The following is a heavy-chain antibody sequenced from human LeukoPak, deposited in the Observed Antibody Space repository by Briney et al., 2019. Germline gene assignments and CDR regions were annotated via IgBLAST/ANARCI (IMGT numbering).Heavy chain of an antibody. J-gene: IGHJ4*02. CDR1: GFTVSSNY. Sequence: PGGSLRLSCAASGFTVSSNYMSWVRQAPGKGLEWVSVIDSGGSTYYADSVKGRFTISRDNSKNTLYLQMNSLRAEDTAVYYCARVDFWSGYSFDYWGQGTLVTVSS. V-gene: IGHV3-53*01. CDR3: ARVDFWSGYSFDY. D-gene: IGHD3-3*01. CDR2: IDSGGST.